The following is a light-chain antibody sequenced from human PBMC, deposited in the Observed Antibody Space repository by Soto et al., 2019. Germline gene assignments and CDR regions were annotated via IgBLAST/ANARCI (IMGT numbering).Light chain of an antibody. CDR2: GAF. J-gene: IGKJ4*01. CDR1: QSVSYN. V-gene: IGKV3-15*01. CDR3: QQYKNWPALT. Sequence: EIVMTQSPATLSVSPGETATLSCRASQSVSYNLAWYQHNPGQGPRLLIYGAFTWATGIPARFSGSGSGTDFTLTISRLQSEDFSFYYCQQYKNWPALTFGGGTKVEIK.